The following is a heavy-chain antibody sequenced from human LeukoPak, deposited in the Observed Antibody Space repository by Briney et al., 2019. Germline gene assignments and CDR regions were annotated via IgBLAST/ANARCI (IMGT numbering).Heavy chain of an antibody. Sequence: GGSLRLSCAASGFVVSATSMSWVRQPPGKGLEWVSIIYSGNTRYADSVKGRFTISRHDSENTVSPQMNSLLLEDTAVYFCAKTTSPDDVRWPYFDSWGQGILVTVSS. CDR1: GFVVSATS. D-gene: IGHD1-14*01. V-gene: IGHV3-53*04. CDR2: IYSGNT. CDR3: AKTTSPDDVRWPYFDS. J-gene: IGHJ4*02.